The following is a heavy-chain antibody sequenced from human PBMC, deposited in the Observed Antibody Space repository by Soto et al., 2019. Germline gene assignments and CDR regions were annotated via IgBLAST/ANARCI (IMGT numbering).Heavy chain of an antibody. CDR3: ARGFRYCSGGSCYSGYYYYGMDV. CDR2: IWYDGSNK. D-gene: IGHD2-15*01. V-gene: IGHV3-33*01. J-gene: IGHJ6*02. CDR1: GFTFSSYG. Sequence: SLRLSCAASGFTFSSYGMHWVRQAPGKGLEWVAVIWYDGSNKYYADSVKGRFTISRDNSKNTLYLQMNSLRAEDMAVYYCARGFRYCSGGSCYSGYYYYGMDVWGQGTTVTVSS.